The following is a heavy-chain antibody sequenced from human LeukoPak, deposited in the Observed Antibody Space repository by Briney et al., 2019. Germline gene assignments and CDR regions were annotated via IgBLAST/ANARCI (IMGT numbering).Heavy chain of an antibody. J-gene: IGHJ4*02. Sequence: GESVKISCKGSGYTFSNYWIGWVRQMPGRGLEWMGIIYAFDSNTAYSPSFQGQVTMSVDKSISTAYLQWSSLKASDTAVYYCARHIAASSWRHFDSWGQGTLVSVSS. D-gene: IGHD2-2*01. CDR3: ARHIAASSWRHFDS. CDR2: IYAFDSNT. V-gene: IGHV5-51*01. CDR1: GYTFSNYW.